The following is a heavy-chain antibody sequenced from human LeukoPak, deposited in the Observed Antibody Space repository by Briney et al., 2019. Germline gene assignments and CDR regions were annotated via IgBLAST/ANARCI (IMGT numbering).Heavy chain of an antibody. CDR2: ITGSSTYI. J-gene: IGHJ4*02. CDR3: ARDLNFWSSYSTRGFDY. CDR1: GFTFSSYS. V-gene: IGHV3-21*01. Sequence: GGSLRLSCAASGFTFSSYSMTWVRQAPGKGLEWVSSITGSSTYIDYADSVKGRFTISRDNAKNSLYLQMNSLRAGDTAVYYCARDLNFWSSYSTRGFDYWGQGTLVTVSS. D-gene: IGHD3-3*01.